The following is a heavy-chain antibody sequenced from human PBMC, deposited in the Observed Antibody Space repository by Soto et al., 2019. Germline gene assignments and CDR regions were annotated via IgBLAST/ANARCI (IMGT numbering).Heavy chain of an antibody. V-gene: IGHV6-1*01. CDR3: TRERAEAGTYYYGMDV. CDR2: TYYRSRWFN. Sequence: SQTLSLTCAISGDSVSNNNGAWNWIRQSPSRGLEWLGRTYYRSRWFNDYASSVQSRIIINPDTSKNQFSLQLNSVTPEDTAVYYCTRERAEAGTYYYGMDVWGQGTTVTVSS. CDR1: GDSVSNNNGA. J-gene: IGHJ6*02. D-gene: IGHD6-19*01.